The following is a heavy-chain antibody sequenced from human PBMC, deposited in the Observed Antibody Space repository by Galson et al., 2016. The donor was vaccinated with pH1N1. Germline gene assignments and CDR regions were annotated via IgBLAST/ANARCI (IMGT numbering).Heavy chain of an antibody. D-gene: IGHD2-21*01. CDR2: IFPGDSDT. CDR1: GYSFTSYW. CDR3: ASSPADPGYSYYYMDF. V-gene: IGHV5-51*03. Sequence: QSGAEVKKPGESLKISCKGSGYSFTSYWIGWVRQMPGKGLEWMGIIFPGDSDTRYSPSFQGQVTISADKSISTAYLKWNSLRASDTAMYYCASSPADPGYSYYYMDFWGKGTTVSVSS. J-gene: IGHJ6*03.